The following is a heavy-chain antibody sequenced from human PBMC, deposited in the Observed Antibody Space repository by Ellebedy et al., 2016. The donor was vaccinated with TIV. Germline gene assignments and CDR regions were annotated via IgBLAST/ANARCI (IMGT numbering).Heavy chain of an antibody. CDR3: AKDRLLDYDILTGYYLPYYYGMDV. D-gene: IGHD3-9*01. Sequence: GESLKISCGASGFTFTGDWMAWVRQAPGKGLEWVANIKPDGTEKYYVDSVKGRFTISRDNSKNTLYLQMNSLRAEDTAVYYCAKDRLLDYDILTGYYLPYYYGMDVWGQGTTVTVSS. CDR1: GFTFTGDW. J-gene: IGHJ6*02. V-gene: IGHV3-7*03. CDR2: IKPDGTEK.